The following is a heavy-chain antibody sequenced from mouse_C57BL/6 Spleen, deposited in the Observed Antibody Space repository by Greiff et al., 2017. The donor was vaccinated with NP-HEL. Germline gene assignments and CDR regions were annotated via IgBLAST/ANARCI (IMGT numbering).Heavy chain of an antibody. J-gene: IGHJ2*01. D-gene: IGHD1-1*01. CDR3: ARFGSSSYFDY. V-gene: IGHV5-16*01. CDR1: GFTFSDYY. CDR2: INYDGSST. Sequence: DVHLVESEGGLVQPGSSMKLSCTASGFTFSDYYMAWVRQVPEKGLEWVANINYDGSSTYYLDSLKSRFIISRDNAKNILYLQMSSLKSEDTATYYCARFGSSSYFDYWGQGTTLTVSS.